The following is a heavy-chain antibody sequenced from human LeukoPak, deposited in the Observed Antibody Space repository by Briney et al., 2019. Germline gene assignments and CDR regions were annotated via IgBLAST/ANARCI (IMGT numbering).Heavy chain of an antibody. Sequence: PSGTLSLTCAVSAGFINSSNWWSWVRQPPGKGLEWIGEIFHTGDANYNPSLKSRVTMSVDKSKNQFSLRLSSVTAADTAMYFCVRDRNSNLRLGFWGQGALATVSS. D-gene: IGHD5-12*01. CDR1: AGFINSSNW. CDR2: IFHTGDA. V-gene: IGHV4-4*02. J-gene: IGHJ4*02. CDR3: VRDRNSNLRLGF.